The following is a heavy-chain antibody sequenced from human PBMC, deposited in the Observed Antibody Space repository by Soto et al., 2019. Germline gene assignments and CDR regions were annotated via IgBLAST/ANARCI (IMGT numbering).Heavy chain of an antibody. V-gene: IGHV3-53*01. D-gene: IGHD1-26*01. CDR1: GFTVSSNY. Sequence: EVQLVESGGGLIQPGGSLRLSCAASGFTVSSNYMSWVRQAPGKGLEWVSVIYSGGSTYYADSVKGRFTISRDNSKNTLYLQMNSLRAEDTAVYYCARDRGGSYYYYYYGMDVWGQGTTVTVSS. J-gene: IGHJ6*02. CDR3: ARDRGGSYYYYYYGMDV. CDR2: IYSGGST.